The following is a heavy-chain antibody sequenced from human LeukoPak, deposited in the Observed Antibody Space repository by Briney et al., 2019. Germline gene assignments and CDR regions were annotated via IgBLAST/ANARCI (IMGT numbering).Heavy chain of an antibody. Sequence: PSETLSLTCAVYGGSFSGYYWSWIRQPPVKGLEWIREINHSGSTNYNPSLKSRVTISVDTSKNQFSLKLSSVTAADTAVYYCARTTYVWGSYRLDYWGQGTLVTVSS. CDR1: GGSFSGYY. D-gene: IGHD3-16*02. J-gene: IGHJ4*02. V-gene: IGHV4-34*01. CDR2: INHSGST. CDR3: ARTTYVWGSYRLDY.